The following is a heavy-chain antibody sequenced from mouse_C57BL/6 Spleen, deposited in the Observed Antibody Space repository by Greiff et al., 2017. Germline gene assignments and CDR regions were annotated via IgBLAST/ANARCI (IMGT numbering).Heavy chain of an antibody. CDR3: DYYGSSYGGGYAMDY. CDR2: INPYNGGT. Sequence: EVQVVESGPVLVKPGASVKMSCKASGYTFTDYYMNWVKQSHGKSLEWIGVINPYNGGTSYNQKFKGKATLTVDKSSSKAYMELNSLTSEDSAVYYCDYYGSSYGGGYAMDYWGQGTSVTVSS. D-gene: IGHD1-1*01. V-gene: IGHV1-19*01. CDR1: GYTFTDYY. J-gene: IGHJ4*01.